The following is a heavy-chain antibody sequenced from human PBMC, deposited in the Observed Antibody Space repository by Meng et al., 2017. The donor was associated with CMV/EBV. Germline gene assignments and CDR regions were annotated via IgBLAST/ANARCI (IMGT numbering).Heavy chain of an antibody. Sequence: SETLSLTCTVSGGSISSSSYYWGWIRQPPGKGLEWIGSIYYSGSTYYNPSLKSRVTITVDTSKNQFSLKLSSVTAADTAVYYCASDNGARPGRPYYYYGMDVWGQGTTVTVSS. CDR3: ASDNGARPGRPYYYYGMDV. CDR2: IYYSGST. V-gene: IGHV4-39*07. D-gene: IGHD6-6*01. J-gene: IGHJ6*02. CDR1: GGSISSSSYY.